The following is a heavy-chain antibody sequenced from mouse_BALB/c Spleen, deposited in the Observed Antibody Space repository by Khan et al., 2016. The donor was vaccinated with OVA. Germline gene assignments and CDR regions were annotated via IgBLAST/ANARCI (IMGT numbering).Heavy chain of an antibody. CDR3: TRNGLSNYESWDY. D-gene: IGHD2-5*01. Sequence: VQLQQSGTVLARPGASVKMSCKASGYTFTSDWMHWVKQRPGQGLEWIGAIYPGNSDTNYNQKFKGKAKLTAVTSTSTAYLELNSLTNEDSAVYYWTRNGLSNYESWDYWGQGTTLTVSS. CDR2: IYPGNSDT. J-gene: IGHJ2*01. V-gene: IGHV1-5*01. CDR1: GYTFTSDW.